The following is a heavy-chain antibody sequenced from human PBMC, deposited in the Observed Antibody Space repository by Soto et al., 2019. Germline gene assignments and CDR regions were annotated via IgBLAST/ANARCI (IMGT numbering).Heavy chain of an antibody. D-gene: IGHD6-13*01. CDR2: IIPIFGTA. J-gene: IGHJ5*02. V-gene: IGHV1-69*13. Sequence: GASVKVSCKASGGTFSSYAISWVRQAPGQGLEWMGGIIPIFGTANYAQKFQGRVTITADESTSTAYMELSSLRSEDTAVYYCARGVYSSSWYVGWFDPGAREPWSPSPQ. CDR3: ARGVYSSSWYVGWFDP. CDR1: GGTFSSYA.